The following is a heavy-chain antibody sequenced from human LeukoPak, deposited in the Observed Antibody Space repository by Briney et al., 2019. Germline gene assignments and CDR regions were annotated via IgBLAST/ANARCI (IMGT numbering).Heavy chain of an antibody. Sequence: GGSLRLSCAASEFTFSAHWMHWVRQAPGKGLVWVSRIRGDGSMTNYADSVKGRFTISRDNAKNTLYLQMNSLRLEDTAVYYRARENLAAAADYWGQGTVVTVSS. J-gene: IGHJ4*02. CDR1: EFTFSAHW. CDR3: ARENLAAAADY. CDR2: IRGDGSMT. D-gene: IGHD6-25*01. V-gene: IGHV3-74*01.